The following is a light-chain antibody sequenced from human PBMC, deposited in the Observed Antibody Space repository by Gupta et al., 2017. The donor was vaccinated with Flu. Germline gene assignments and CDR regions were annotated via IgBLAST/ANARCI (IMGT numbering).Light chain of an antibody. CDR3: QNCHSSACV. Sequence: AVVTQPASLSASPGASASLTCTLRSGINVGTYTIYWYQQKPGNPHQFVLRYKLDSDKQRGSGVPSRFSGSKDASDTAVNIIRAGVEAEDYYYDSWQNCHSSACVFGGGTKLTVL. J-gene: IGLJ3*02. CDR1: SGINVGTYT. V-gene: IGLV5-45*01. CDR2: YKLDSDK.